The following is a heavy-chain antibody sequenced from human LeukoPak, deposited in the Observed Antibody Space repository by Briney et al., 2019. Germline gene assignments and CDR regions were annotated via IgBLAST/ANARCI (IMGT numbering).Heavy chain of an antibody. V-gene: IGHV3-21*01. CDR3: ARAPGNWFDP. Sequence: GGSLRLSCAASGFTFSSYSMTWVRQAPGKGLEWVSSISSSSSYIYYADSVKGRFTISRDNAKNSLYLQMNSLRAEDTAVYYCARAPGNWFDPWGQGTLVTVSS. CDR2: ISSSSSYI. CDR1: GFTFSSYS. J-gene: IGHJ5*02.